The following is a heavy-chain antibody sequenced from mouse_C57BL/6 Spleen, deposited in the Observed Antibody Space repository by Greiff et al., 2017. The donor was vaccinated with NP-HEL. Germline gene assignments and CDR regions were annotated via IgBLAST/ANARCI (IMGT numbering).Heavy chain of an antibody. D-gene: IGHD2-3*01. CDR2: INPNNGGT. CDR3: ARGEMMVTTFAY. Sequence: EVQLQQSGPELVKPGASVKISCKASGYTFTDYYMNWVKQSHGKSLEWIGDINPNNGGTSYNQKFKGKATLTVDKSSSTAYMELRSLTSEDSAVYYCARGEMMVTTFAYWGQGTLVTVSA. V-gene: IGHV1-26*01. J-gene: IGHJ3*01. CDR1: GYTFTDYY.